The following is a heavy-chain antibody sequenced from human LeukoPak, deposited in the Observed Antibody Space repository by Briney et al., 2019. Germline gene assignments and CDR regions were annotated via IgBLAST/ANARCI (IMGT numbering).Heavy chain of an antibody. V-gene: IGHV4-61*02. CDR3: ARRAIVGAENAFDI. CDR2: IYTSGST. D-gene: IGHD1-26*01. Sequence: SQTLSLTCTVSGGSISSDSYYWSWIRQPAGKGLEWIGRIYTSGSTNYNPSLKSRVTISVDTSKNQFSLKLSSVTAADTAVYYCARRAIVGAENAFDIWGQGTMVTVFS. CDR1: GGSISSDSYY. J-gene: IGHJ3*02.